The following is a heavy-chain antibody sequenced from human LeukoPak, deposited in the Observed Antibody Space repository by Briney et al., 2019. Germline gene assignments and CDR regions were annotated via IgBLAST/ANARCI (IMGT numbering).Heavy chain of an antibody. CDR2: INRDGSST. D-gene: IGHD4-17*01. CDR1: GFTFSSYW. CDR3: ARTTYGDLDAFDI. J-gene: IGHJ3*02. Sequence: GGSLRLSCAASGFTFSSYWMHWVRQAPGKGLVWVSCINRDGSSTSYADSVKGRFTISRDNAKNTLSLQMNSLRAEDTAVYYCARTTYGDLDAFDIWGQGTMVTVSS. V-gene: IGHV3-74*01.